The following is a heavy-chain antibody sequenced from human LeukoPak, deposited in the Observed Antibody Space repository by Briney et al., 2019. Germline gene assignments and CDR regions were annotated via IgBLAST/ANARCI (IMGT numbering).Heavy chain of an antibody. D-gene: IGHD6-19*01. Sequence: GGSLRLSCSASGFTFSSYSMHWVRQAPGKGLEYVSAITGNGGSTYYADSVKGRFTISRDNSKNTLYLQMNSLRAEDTAVCYCARDRLPGIAVAGYYYYGMDVWGQGTTVTVSS. CDR2: ITGNGGST. J-gene: IGHJ6*02. CDR3: ARDRLPGIAVAGYYYYGMDV. V-gene: IGHV3-64*04. CDR1: GFTFSSYS.